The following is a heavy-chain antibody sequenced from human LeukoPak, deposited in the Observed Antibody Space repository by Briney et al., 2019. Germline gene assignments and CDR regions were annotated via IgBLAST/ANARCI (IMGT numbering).Heavy chain of an antibody. V-gene: IGHV4-59*01. D-gene: IGHD2-15*01. CDR1: GGSISSYY. J-gene: IGHJ6*04. CDR2: IYYSGST. Sequence: SETLSLSCTVSGGSISSYYWSWIRQPPGKGLEWIGYIYYSGSTNYNPSLKSRVTISVDTSKKQFSLKLSSVTAADTAVYYCARMMEDTYYYYGMDVWGKGTTVTVSS. CDR3: ARMMEDTYYYYGMDV.